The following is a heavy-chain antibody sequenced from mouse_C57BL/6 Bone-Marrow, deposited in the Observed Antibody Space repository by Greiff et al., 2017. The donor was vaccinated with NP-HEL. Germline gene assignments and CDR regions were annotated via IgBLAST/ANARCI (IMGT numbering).Heavy chain of an antibody. V-gene: IGHV1-80*01. CDR1: GYAFSSYW. Sequence: ESGAELVKPGASVKISCKASGYAFSSYWMNWVQQRPGKGLAWIGQIYPGDGDTNYNGKFKGKATLTADKSSSTAYMQLSSLTSEDSAVYFCAREGGLAYWGQGTLVTVSA. CDR3: AREGGLAY. CDR2: IYPGDGDT. J-gene: IGHJ3*01.